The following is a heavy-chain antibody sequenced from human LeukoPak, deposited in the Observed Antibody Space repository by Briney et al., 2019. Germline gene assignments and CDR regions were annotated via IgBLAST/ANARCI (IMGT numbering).Heavy chain of an antibody. CDR1: GFNFGSYS. J-gene: IGHJ3*02. CDR2: IYSGGST. CDR3: ARDPDLDAFDI. V-gene: IGHV3-66*01. Sequence: GGSLRLSCAASGFNFGSYSMTWVRQAPGKGLEWVSVIYSGGSTYYADSVKGRFTISRDNSKNTLYLQMNSLRAEDTAVYYCARDPDLDAFDIWGQGTMVTVSS.